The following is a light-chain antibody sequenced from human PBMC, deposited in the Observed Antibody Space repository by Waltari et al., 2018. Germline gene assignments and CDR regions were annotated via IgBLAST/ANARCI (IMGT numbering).Light chain of an antibody. CDR3: QRYGSSVLYT. CDR1: QSLTKRY. J-gene: IGKJ2*01. Sequence: VLTQSPGTLSLSTGERATLSCRASQSLTKRYLAWYQQKPGQAPRLLIYGASSRAAGSPDRFSGTGSRPDFTLTISRLEPEDFAVYYCQRYGSSVLYTFGQGTKLEI. CDR2: GAS. V-gene: IGKV3-20*01.